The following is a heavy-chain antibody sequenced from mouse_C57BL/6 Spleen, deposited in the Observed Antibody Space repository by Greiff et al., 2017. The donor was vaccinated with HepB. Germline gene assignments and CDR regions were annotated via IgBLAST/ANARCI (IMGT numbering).Heavy chain of an antibody. Sequence: QVQLKQSGAELVRPGASVKLSCKASGYTFTDYYINWVKQRPGQGLEWIARIYPGSGNTYYNEKFKGKATLTAEKSSSTAYMQLSSLTSEDSAVYFCERLNSNYDFDYWGQGTTLTVSS. J-gene: IGHJ2*01. D-gene: IGHD2-5*01. CDR3: ERLNSNYDFDY. CDR2: IYPGSGNT. V-gene: IGHV1-76*01. CDR1: GYTFTDYY.